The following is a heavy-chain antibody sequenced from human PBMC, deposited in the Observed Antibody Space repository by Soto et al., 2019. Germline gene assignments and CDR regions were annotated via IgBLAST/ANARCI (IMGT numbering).Heavy chain of an antibody. D-gene: IGHD6-19*01. Sequence: PRRSLTLSSAAPGFTFSSSAISYVRLASGEKMHSLPPISASSSSTYYADSVKGRFTISRDNSKNTLYLQMNSLRAEDTAVYYCAKDQPPTVAGTFGYYYYYGMDVWGQGTTVIVSS. V-gene: IGHV3-23*01. CDR1: GFTFSSSA. J-gene: IGHJ6*02. CDR3: AKDQPPTVAGTFGYYYYYGMDV. CDR2: ISASSSST.